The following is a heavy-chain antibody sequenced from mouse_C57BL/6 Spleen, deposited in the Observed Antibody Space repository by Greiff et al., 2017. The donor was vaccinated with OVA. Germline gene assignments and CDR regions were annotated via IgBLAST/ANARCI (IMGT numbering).Heavy chain of an antibody. CDR1: GFTFSSYG. CDR2: ISSGGSYT. V-gene: IGHV5-6*02. J-gene: IGHJ4*01. Sequence: EVMLVESGGDLVKPGGSLKLSCAASGFTFSSYGMSWVRQTPDKRLEWVATISSGGSYTYYPDSVKGRFTISRDNAKNTLYLQMGSLKSEDTAMYYCARDYGSLYYAMDYWGQGTSVTVSS. CDR3: ARDYGSLYYAMDY. D-gene: IGHD1-1*01.